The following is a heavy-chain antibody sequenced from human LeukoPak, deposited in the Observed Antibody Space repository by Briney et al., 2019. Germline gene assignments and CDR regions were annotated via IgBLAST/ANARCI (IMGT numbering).Heavy chain of an antibody. CDR1: GGTFSSYA. CDR2: IIPIFGTA. Sequence: GSSVKVSCKASGGTFSSYAISWVRQAPGQGLGWMGGIIPIFGTANYAQKFQGRVTITTDESTSTAYMELSSLRSEDTAVYYCARAVSSSSRGRYYYYYYYMDVWGKGTTVTVSS. V-gene: IGHV1-69*05. CDR3: ARAVSSSSRGRYYYYYYYMDV. J-gene: IGHJ6*03. D-gene: IGHD6-6*01.